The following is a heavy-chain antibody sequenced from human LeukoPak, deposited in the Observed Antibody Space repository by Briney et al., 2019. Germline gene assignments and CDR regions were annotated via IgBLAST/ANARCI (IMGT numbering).Heavy chain of an antibody. CDR2: IYSGGST. CDR1: GFTFSSYE. D-gene: IGHD3-10*01. Sequence: PGGSLRLSCAASGFTFSSYEMNWVRQAPGKGLEWVSVIYSGGSTYYADSVKGRFTISRDNSKNTLYLQMNSLRAEDTAVYYCARDYYGSGIYFHYWGQGTLVTVSS. CDR3: ARDYYGSGIYFHY. V-gene: IGHV3-66*01. J-gene: IGHJ4*02.